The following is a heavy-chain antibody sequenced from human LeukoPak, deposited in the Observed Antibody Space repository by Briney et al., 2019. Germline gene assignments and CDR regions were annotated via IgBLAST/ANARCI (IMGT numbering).Heavy chain of an antibody. CDR2: IYYSGST. Sequence: KPSETLSLTCTVSGGSISSGSYYWGWIRQPPGKGLEWIGSIYYSGSTSYNPSLKSRVTISVDASKNQFSLKLSSVTAADTAVYYCARHGRYYDILTGYYYWFDPWGQETLVTVSS. V-gene: IGHV4-39*01. CDR3: ARHGRYYDILTGYYYWFDP. J-gene: IGHJ5*02. D-gene: IGHD3-9*01. CDR1: GGSISSGSYY.